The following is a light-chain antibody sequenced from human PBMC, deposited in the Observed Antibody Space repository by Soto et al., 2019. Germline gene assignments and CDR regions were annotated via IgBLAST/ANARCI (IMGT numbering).Light chain of an antibody. J-gene: IGLJ1*01. CDR3: GSWDSSLSAYV. V-gene: IGLV1-40*01. CDR2: GNN. CDR1: SSNIGAGYA. Sequence: QSVLTQPPSVSGAPGQRVTISCAGSSSNIGAGYAVHWYQQLPGTAPKLLIFGNNNRPSGVPDRFSGSRSDSSASLAITGLQADDEADYYCGSWDSSLSAYVFGTGTKLTVL.